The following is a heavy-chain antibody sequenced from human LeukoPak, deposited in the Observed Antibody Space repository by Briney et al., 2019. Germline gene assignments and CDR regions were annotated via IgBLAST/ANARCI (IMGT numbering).Heavy chain of an antibody. CDR1: GFTFSTYW. CDR3: ARDATTELGTVYMDV. D-gene: IGHD4-17*01. J-gene: IGHJ6*03. Sequence: PGGSLRLSCAASGFTFSTYWMTWVRQAPGKGLEWVANIKPDGSEKYYVDSVKGRFTISRDNAKNSLYLQMNSLRAEDTAVYYCARDATTELGTVYMDVWGKGTTVTISS. CDR2: IKPDGSEK. V-gene: IGHV3-7*01.